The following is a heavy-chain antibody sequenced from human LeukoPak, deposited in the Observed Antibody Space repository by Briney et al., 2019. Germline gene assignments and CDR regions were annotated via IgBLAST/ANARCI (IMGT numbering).Heavy chain of an antibody. D-gene: IGHD4-17*01. CDR3: ARGRTTVTTAY. J-gene: IGHJ4*02. CDR1: GFTFSSYS. Sequence: GGSLRLSCAASGFTFSSYSMNWVRQAPGKGLEWVSRINSDGSSTSYADSVKGRFTISRDNAKNTLYLQMNSLRAEDTAVYYCARGRTTVTTAYWGQGTLVTVSS. V-gene: IGHV3-74*01. CDR2: INSDGSST.